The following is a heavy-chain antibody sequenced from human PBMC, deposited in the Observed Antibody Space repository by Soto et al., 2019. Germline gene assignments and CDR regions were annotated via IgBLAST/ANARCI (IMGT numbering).Heavy chain of an antibody. V-gene: IGHV4-30-4*01. Sequence: QVQLQESGPGLVKPSQTLSLTCTVSGGSISSGDYYWSWIRQSPGKGLEWIGYISYSGRAYSNPSLKSRVILSVDTSKDQFYRKLSSVTGADTAVYYCAGNMAARNYYGLDVWGQGTKVTVSS. CDR3: AGNMAARNYYGLDV. CDR2: ISYSGRA. D-gene: IGHD6-6*01. J-gene: IGHJ6*02. CDR1: GGSISSGDYY.